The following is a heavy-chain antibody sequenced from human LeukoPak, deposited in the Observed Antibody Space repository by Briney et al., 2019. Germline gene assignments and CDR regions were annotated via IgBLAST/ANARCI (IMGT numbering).Heavy chain of an antibody. V-gene: IGHV1-46*01. CDR3: ARALPHRRLMDTTMEQHWFDP. CDR1: GYTFTSYY. Sequence: ASVKVSCKASGYTFTSYYMHWVRQAPGQGLEWMGIINPSGGSTSYAQKFQGRVTMTRDMSTSTDYMELSSLRSEDTAVYYCARALPHRRLMDTTMEQHWFDPWGQETLVTVSS. D-gene: IGHD5-18*01. J-gene: IGHJ5*02. CDR2: INPSGGST.